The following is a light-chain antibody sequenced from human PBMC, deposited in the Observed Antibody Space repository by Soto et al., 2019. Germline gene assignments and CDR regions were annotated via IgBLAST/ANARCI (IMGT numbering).Light chain of an antibody. J-gene: IGKJ3*01. CDR3: QQLNSYPLT. V-gene: IGKV1-9*01. CDR2: AAS. CDR1: QGISSY. Sequence: DIQLTQSPSFLSAPVGDRVTITCRASQGISSYLAWYQQKPGKATKLLIYAASTLQSGVPSRFSGSGSGTEFTLTISSLQPEDFATYYCQQLNSYPLTFGPGTKVDIK.